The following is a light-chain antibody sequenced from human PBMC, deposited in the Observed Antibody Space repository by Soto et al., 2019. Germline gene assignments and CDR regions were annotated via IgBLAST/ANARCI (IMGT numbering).Light chain of an antibody. V-gene: IGKV3-11*01. Sequence: EVVLTQSPATLSLSPGERATLSCRASQSVSNFLAWYQQKPGQAPRLLXYDASNRATGIPDRFSGSGSGTDFTLTISRLEPEDFAVYYCQQRSNWPPSTFGQGTRLEIK. CDR3: QQRSNWPPST. CDR2: DAS. CDR1: QSVSNF. J-gene: IGKJ5*01.